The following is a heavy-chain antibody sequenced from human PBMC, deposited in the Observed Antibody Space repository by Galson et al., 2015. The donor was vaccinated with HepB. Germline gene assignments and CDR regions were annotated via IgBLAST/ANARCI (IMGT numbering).Heavy chain of an antibody. CDR3: AKDRPDCSGGSCYPLIFYYGMVV. CDR2: ISYDGSNK. D-gene: IGHD2-15*01. Sequence: SLRLSCAASGFTFSSYGMHWVRQAPGKGLEWVAVISYDGSNKYYADSVKGRFTISRDNSKNTLYLQMNSLRAEDTAVYYCAKDRPDCSGGSCYPLIFYYGMVVWGQGTTVTVSS. CDR1: GFTFSSYG. V-gene: IGHV3-30*18. J-gene: IGHJ6*02.